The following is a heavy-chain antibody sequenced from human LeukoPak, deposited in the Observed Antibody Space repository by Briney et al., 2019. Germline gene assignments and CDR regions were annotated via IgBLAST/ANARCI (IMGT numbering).Heavy chain of an antibody. D-gene: IGHD3-10*01. CDR2: INHSRST. CDR1: GGSSSGYY. Sequence: KPSETLSLTCVMYGGSSSGYYWGWIRQPPGKGLEWIGEINHSRSTNYNPSLKSRVTISVDTSKNQFSLKLSSVTAADTAVYYCARRGPPRTLLRGVKSGWFDPWGQGTLVTVSS. CDR3: ARRGPPRTLLRGVKSGWFDP. V-gene: IGHV4-34*01. J-gene: IGHJ5*02.